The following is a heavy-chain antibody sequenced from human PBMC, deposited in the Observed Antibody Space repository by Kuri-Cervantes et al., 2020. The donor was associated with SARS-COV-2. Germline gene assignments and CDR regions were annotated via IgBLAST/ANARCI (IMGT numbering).Heavy chain of an antibody. CDR3: ARDGVADYYYYYMDV. CDR2: IWYDGSNK. Sequence: GESLMIPCAASGFTFSSYGMHWVRQAPGKGLGGVAVIWYDGSNKYYADSVKGRFNISRDNSKNTLYMQMNSLRAEDTAVYYCARDGVADYYYYYMDVWGKGTTVTVSS. J-gene: IGHJ6*03. D-gene: IGHD2-15*01. V-gene: IGHV3-33*01. CDR1: GFTFSSYG.